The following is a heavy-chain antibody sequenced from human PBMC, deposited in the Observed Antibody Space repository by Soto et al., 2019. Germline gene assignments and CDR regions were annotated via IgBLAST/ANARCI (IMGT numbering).Heavy chain of an antibody. V-gene: IGHV3-33*01. J-gene: IGHJ4*02. CDR2: IWYDGSNK. D-gene: IGHD1-26*01. CDR1: GFSFSSHG. Sequence: QVQLVESGGGVVQPGRSLRLSCAASGFSFSSHGMHWVRQAPGKGLEWVAVIWYDGSNKYYADSLEGRFTISRDNSKNTLYLQMNSLRVEDTAVYYCARRGIISGSTFDCWGQGTLVTVSS. CDR3: ARRGIISGSTFDC.